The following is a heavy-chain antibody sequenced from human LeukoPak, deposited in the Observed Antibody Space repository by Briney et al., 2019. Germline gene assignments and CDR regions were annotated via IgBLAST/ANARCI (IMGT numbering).Heavy chain of an antibody. V-gene: IGHV3-66*01. Sequence: RGSLRLSCAAPEFSLGSNYMTWVRQAPGEGLEWVSLIYSGGSTYYADSVKGRFTISRDNSKNTLYLQMNSLRAEDTALYYCARGLMGGYPHFEYWGQGTLVTVSS. CDR3: ARGLMGGYPHFEY. CDR1: EFSLGSNY. D-gene: IGHD3-22*01. J-gene: IGHJ4*02. CDR2: IYSGGST.